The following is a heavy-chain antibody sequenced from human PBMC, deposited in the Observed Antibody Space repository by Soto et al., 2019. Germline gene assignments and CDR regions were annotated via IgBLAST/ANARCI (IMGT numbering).Heavy chain of an antibody. D-gene: IGHD3-3*01. CDR3: ARSTDDDFWSGYYSYCFDY. Sequence: SETLSLTCTVSGGSISSGGYYWSWIRQHPGKGLEWIGYIYYSGSTYYNPSLKSRVTISVDTSKNQFSLKLSSVTAADTAVYYCARSTDDDFWSGYYSYCFDYWGQGTLVTVSS. V-gene: IGHV4-31*03. CDR2: IYYSGST. J-gene: IGHJ4*02. CDR1: GGSISSGGYY.